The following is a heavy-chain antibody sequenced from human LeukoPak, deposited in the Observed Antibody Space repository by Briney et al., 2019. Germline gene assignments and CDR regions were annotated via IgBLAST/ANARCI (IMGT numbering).Heavy chain of an antibody. CDR1: GFTFSSYA. V-gene: IGHV3-23*01. CDR3: AKDSDIVVVPDAIPRGSFDY. J-gene: IGHJ4*02. Sequence: PGGSLRLSCAASGFTFSSYAMSWVRQAPGKGLEWVSAISGSGGSTYYADSVKGRFTISRDNSKNTLYPQMNSLRAEDTAVYYCAKDSDIVVVPDAIPRGSFDYWGQGTLVTVSS. D-gene: IGHD2-2*02. CDR2: ISGSGGST.